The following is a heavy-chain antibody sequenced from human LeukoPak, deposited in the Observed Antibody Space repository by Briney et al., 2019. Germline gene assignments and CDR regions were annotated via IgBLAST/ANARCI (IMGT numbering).Heavy chain of an antibody. J-gene: IGHJ5*02. CDR3: ARRGSSSYLTWFDP. D-gene: IGHD6-6*01. CDR2: IYYSGST. V-gene: IGHV4-39*01. CDR1: GGSISSSSYY. Sequence: SETLSLTCTVSGGSISSSSYYWGWIRQPPGKGLEWIGSIYYSGSTYYNPSLKSRVTISVDTSKNQFSLKLSSVTAADTAVYYCARRGSSSYLTWFDPWGQGTLVTVSS.